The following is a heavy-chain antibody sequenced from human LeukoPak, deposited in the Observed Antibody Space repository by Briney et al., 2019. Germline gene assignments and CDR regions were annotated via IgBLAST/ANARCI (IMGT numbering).Heavy chain of an antibody. CDR2: IYSGGST. D-gene: IGHD3-22*01. Sequence: GGSLRLSCAASGFTVSSKYMSWVRQAPGKGLEWVSVIYSGGSTYYADSVKGRFTISRDNSKNTLYLQMNSLRAEDTAVYYCASAEHYYDSSGYYNYWGQGTLVTVSS. J-gene: IGHJ4*02. CDR3: ASAEHYYDSSGYYNY. CDR1: GFTVSSKY. V-gene: IGHV3-53*01.